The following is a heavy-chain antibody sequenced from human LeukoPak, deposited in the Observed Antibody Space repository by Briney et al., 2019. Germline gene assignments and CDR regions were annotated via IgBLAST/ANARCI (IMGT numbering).Heavy chain of an antibody. D-gene: IGHD3-10*01. V-gene: IGHV4-39*01. J-gene: IGHJ4*02. CDR1: GGSISSNDYY. CDR2: IYYSGST. CDR3: ARFMVRGLIVDY. Sequence: PSETLSLTCTVSGGSISSNDYYGGWIRQPPGRGLEWIGNIYYSGSTFYNPSLKSRVTISVDTSKNQFSLKLSSVTAADTAVYYCARFMVRGLIVDYWGQGTLVTVSS.